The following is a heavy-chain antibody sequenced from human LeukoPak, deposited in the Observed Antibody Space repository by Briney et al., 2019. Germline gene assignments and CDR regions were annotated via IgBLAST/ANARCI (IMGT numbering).Heavy chain of an antibody. CDR2: LYYSGHT. CDR3: ARVIVVSANGEGALAPPNAFDV. J-gene: IGHJ3*01. CDR1: GVSFTSSDYY. V-gene: IGHV4-31*02. Sequence: SETLTLTCTVSGVSFTSSDYYWTRIPQDPGKGLEWIANLYYSGHTSSNPSLKSRLCVSADTSKSQFSLTMTSVTVADTAVYFCARVIVVSANGEGALAPPNAFDVWGQGTLVTVSA. D-gene: IGHD2-8*01.